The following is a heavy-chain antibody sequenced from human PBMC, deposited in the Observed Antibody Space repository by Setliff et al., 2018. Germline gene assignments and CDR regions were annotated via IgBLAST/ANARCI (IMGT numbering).Heavy chain of an antibody. CDR1: GGSFSTYY. J-gene: IGHJ3*01. CDR2: INHSGST. D-gene: IGHD3-22*01. V-gene: IGHV4-34*01. Sequence: SETLSLTCAVYGGSFSTYYWNWIRQPPGKGLEWIGEINHSGSTNYNPSLKSRVTISVDTSKNQFSLKLRSVTAADTAVYYCASPRLSYYDNGAFPSDAFDLWSQGTMVTVS. CDR3: ASPRLSYYDNGAFPSDAFDL.